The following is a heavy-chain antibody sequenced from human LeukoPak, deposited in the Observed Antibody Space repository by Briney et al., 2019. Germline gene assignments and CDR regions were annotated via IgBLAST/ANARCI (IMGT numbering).Heavy chain of an antibody. Sequence: SGGSLRLSCAASGFTFSDYYMSWNRQAPGKGLEWVSYISSSGSTIYYADSVKGRFTISRDNAKNSLYLQMNSLRAEDTAVYYCARYYFDSCGYLYYYYMDAWGKGTTVTVSS. CDR3: ARYYFDSCGYLYYYYMDA. CDR2: ISSSGSTI. J-gene: IGHJ6*03. CDR1: GFTFSDYY. V-gene: IGHV3-11*04. D-gene: IGHD3-22*01.